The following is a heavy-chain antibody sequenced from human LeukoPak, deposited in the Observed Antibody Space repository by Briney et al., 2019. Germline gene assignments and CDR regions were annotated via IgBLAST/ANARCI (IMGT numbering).Heavy chain of an antibody. CDR3: AREGDCSSTSCYRAYNWFDP. J-gene: IGHJ5*02. D-gene: IGHD2-2*02. Sequence: GSSVKVSCKASGGTFSSYAISWVRQAPGQGLEWMGGIIPIFGTANYAQKFQGRVTITTDESTSTAYMELSSLRSEDTAVYYCAREGDCSSTSCYRAYNWFDPWGQGTLVTVSS. V-gene: IGHV1-69*05. CDR2: IIPIFGTA. CDR1: GGTFSSYA.